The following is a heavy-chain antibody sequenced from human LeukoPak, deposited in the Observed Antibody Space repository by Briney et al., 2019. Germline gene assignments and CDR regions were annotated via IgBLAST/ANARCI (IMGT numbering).Heavy chain of an antibody. CDR2: FDPKDGDT. J-gene: IGHJ4*02. D-gene: IGHD5-18*01. CDR3: ARDRAIQLWLHYFDY. V-gene: IGHV1-24*01. CDR1: GYTLTELS. Sequence: ASVKVSCKVSGYTLTELSVHWVRQAPGKGLEWMGNFDPKDGDTIYAQRFQGRVTMTEDTSTHTAYMELSRLRSDDTAVYYCARDRAIQLWLHYFDYWGQGTLVTVSS.